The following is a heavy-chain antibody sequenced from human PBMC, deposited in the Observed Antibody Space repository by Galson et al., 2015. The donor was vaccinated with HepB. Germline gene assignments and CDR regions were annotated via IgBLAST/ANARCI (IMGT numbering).Heavy chain of an antibody. D-gene: IGHD5-12*01. CDR2: IKSKTDGGTT. CDR3: TTLPGDSGYDFRVDY. CDR1: GFTFSNAW. J-gene: IGHJ4*02. V-gene: IGHV3-15*01. Sequence: SLRLSCAASGFTFSNAWMSWVRQAPGKGLEWVGRIKSKTDGGTTDYAAPVKGRFTISRDDSKNTLYLQMNSLKTEDTAVYYCTTLPGDSGYDFRVDYWGQGTLVTVSS.